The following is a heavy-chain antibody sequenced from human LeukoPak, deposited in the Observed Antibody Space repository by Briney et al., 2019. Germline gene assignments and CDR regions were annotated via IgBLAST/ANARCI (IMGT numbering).Heavy chain of an antibody. CDR2: INPNSGGT. V-gene: IGHV1-2*02. J-gene: IGHJ6*03. CDR3: ASMIAAGSYYYYYMDV. D-gene: IGHD6-13*01. Sequence: GASVKVSCKASGYTFTGYYMHWVRQAPGQGLEWMGWINPNSGGTNYAQKFQGRVTMTRDTSISTAYMELSRLRSDDTAVYYRASMIAAGSYYYYYMDVWGKGTTVTVSS. CDR1: GYTFTGYY.